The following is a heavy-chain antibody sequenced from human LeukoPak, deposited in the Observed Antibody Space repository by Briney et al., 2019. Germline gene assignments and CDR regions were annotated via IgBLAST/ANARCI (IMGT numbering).Heavy chain of an antibody. D-gene: IGHD6-13*01. J-gene: IGHJ6*03. CDR1: GFTFSSYS. CDR2: ISSSSSTI. Sequence: GGSLRLSCAASGFTFSSYSMNWVRQAPGKGLEWVSYISSSSSTIYYADSVKGRFTISRDNAKNSLYLQMNSLRAEDTAVYYCARGGPSSSENYMDVWGKGTTVTVSS. CDR3: ARGGPSSSENYMDV. V-gene: IGHV3-48*04.